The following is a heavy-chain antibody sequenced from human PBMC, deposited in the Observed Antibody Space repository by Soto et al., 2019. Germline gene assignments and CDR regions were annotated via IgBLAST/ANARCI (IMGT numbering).Heavy chain of an antibody. J-gene: IGHJ6*02. CDR1: GGSISSYY. CDR2: IYYSGST. Sequence: ASETLSLTCTVSGGSISSYYWSWIRQPPGKGLEWIGYIYYSGSTNYNPSLKSRVTISVDTSKNQFSLKLSSVTAADTAVYYCAGGGGGDPVVIDYYYYGMDVWGQGTTVTVSS. CDR3: AGGGGGDPVVIDYYYYGMDV. V-gene: IGHV4-59*01. D-gene: IGHD2-21*01.